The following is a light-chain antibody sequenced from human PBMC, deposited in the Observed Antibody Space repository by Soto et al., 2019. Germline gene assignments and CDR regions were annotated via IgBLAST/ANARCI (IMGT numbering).Light chain of an antibody. CDR2: EVS. CDR1: SSDVGSYNL. J-gene: IGLJ1*01. V-gene: IGLV2-23*02. CDR3: CSYAGSSTPLI. Sequence: QSVLTQPASVFGSPGHSITISCTGTSSDVGSYNLVSWYQQHPGKAPKLMIYEVSKRPSGVSNRFSGSKSGNTASLTISGLQAEDEADYYCCSYAGSSTPLIFGTGTKVTVL.